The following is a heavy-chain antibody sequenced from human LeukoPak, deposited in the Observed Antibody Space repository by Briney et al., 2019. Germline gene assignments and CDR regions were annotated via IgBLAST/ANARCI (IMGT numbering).Heavy chain of an antibody. Sequence: SVKVSCKASGGTFSSYAISWVRQAPGQGLEWMGGIIPIFGTANYAQKFQGRVTITTDESTSKAYMELSSLRSEDTAVYYCGRGRVVMGYYYYYYMDVWGKGTTVTVSS. CDR3: GRGRVVMGYYYYYYMDV. D-gene: IGHD3-16*01. V-gene: IGHV1-69*05. J-gene: IGHJ6*03. CDR2: IIPIFGTA. CDR1: GGTFSSYA.